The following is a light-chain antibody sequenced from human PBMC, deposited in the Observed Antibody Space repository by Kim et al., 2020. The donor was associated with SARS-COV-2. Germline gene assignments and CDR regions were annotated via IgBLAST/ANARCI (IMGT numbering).Light chain of an antibody. Sequence: LSPGERAPLSCRASQSISRAFLAWYPQRPGQAPRLLISGASIRATGIPDRFSGSGSGTDFTLTISRLEPEDFGVYYCQQYGSSLLTFGGGTKLEI. V-gene: IGKV3-20*01. CDR2: GAS. CDR1: QSISRAF. J-gene: IGKJ4*01. CDR3: QQYGSSLLT.